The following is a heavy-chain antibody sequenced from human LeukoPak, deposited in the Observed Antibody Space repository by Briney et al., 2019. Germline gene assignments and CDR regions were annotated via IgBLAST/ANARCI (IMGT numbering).Heavy chain of an antibody. CDR3: AKDAQRGFDYSNSLRY. Sequence: GRSLRLSCAASGFTFSHFGMHWVRQAPGKGLEWVAVIWSDGTNEYYADSVKGRFSISRDNSKNTVSLQMSSLRTEDTAVYFCAKDAQRGFDYSNSLRYWGQGTLVTVSS. CDR1: GFTFSHFG. CDR2: IWSDGTNE. V-gene: IGHV3-33*03. D-gene: IGHD4-11*01. J-gene: IGHJ4*02.